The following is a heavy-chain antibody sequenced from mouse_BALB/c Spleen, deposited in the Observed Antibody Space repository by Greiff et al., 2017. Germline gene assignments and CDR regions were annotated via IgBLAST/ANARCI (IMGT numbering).Heavy chain of an antibody. CDR3: ARGYRYDMDY. Sequence: EVKLQESGGGLVQPGGSRKLSCAASGFTISSFGMHWVRQAPEKGLEWVAYISSGSSTIYYADTVKGRFTISRDNPKNTLFLQMTSLRSEDTAMYYCARGYRYDMDYWGQGTSVTVSS. J-gene: IGHJ4*01. D-gene: IGHD2-14*01. CDR2: ISSGSSTI. V-gene: IGHV5-17*02. CDR1: GFTISSFG.